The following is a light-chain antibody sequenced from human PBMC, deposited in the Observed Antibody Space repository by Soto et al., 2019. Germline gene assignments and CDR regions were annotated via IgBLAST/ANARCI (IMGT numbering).Light chain of an antibody. CDR2: WAS. Sequence: DSVMTQSPDSLAVSLGERATLNCKSSQSVLYTSNNKNYLAWYRQKPGQPPKLLIYWASTRESGVPDRFSGSGSGTDFTLTISSLQAEDVAVYYCQQYYSTPIPFGQGTRLEIK. CDR1: QSVLYTSNNKNY. V-gene: IGKV4-1*01. CDR3: QQYYSTPIP. J-gene: IGKJ5*01.